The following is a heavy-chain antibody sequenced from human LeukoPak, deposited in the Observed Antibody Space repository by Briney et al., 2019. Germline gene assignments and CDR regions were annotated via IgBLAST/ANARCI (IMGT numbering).Heavy chain of an antibody. V-gene: IGHV3-7*01. CDR1: GFSFSTYW. Sequence: PGGSLRLSCEASGFSFSTYWMSWVRQAPGKGLEWVANIKQDGSETYYVDSVRGRFTISRDNAKKSLYLQMNSLRAEDTAVYYCARDFWGAYRVDYFDYWGQGTLVTVSS. D-gene: IGHD3-3*01. CDR3: ARDFWGAYRVDYFDY. J-gene: IGHJ4*02. CDR2: IKQDGSET.